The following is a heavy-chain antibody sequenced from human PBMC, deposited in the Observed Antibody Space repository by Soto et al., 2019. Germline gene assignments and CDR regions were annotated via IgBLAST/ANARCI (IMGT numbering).Heavy chain of an antibody. D-gene: IGHD6-13*01. J-gene: IGHJ3*02. CDR3: AGDVSLGGSSVYLDAFDI. CDR2: IRKDASAR. CDR1: GFAFGSSW. V-gene: IGHV3-7*05. Sequence: EVQLVESGGGLVHPGGSLRLSCDASGFAFGSSWMTWVRQAPGKGLEWVANIRKDASARSYLDSVTGRFTISRNNAKKSLYLQMDGLRAEDTGLYFCAGDVSLGGSSVYLDAFDIWGQGTMVTVSS.